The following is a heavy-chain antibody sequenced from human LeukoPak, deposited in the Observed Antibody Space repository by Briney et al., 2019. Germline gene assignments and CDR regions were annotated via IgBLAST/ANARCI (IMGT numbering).Heavy chain of an antibody. Sequence: ASVKVSCKASGYTFASFDINWVRQATGQGPEWMGWMNPNSGNTGYAQKFQGRVTMTRDTSINTAYMELSSLGSEDTAVYYCARNHVPTGLRDVWGTGTPVIVSS. CDR2: MNPNSGNT. V-gene: IGHV1-8*01. CDR1: GYTFASFD. J-gene: IGHJ6*04. CDR3: ARNHVPTGLRDV. D-gene: IGHD5-12*01.